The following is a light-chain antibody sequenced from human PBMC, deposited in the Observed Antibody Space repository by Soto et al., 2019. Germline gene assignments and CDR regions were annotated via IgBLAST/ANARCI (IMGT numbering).Light chain of an antibody. V-gene: IGKV1D-13*01. CDR2: DAS. J-gene: IGKJ4*01. CDR3: QQVDHFPLT. CDR1: QAIYSY. Sequence: AIQMTQSPSPLSASVGDRVAITCRASQAIYSYLVWYQQKAVKAPKLLIYDASTLQSGVPSRFSGSGSGTDFTLTISSLQPEDSATYYCQQVDHFPLTFGGGTKVEIK.